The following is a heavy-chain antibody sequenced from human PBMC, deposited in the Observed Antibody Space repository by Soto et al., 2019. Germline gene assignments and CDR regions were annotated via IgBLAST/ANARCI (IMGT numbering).Heavy chain of an antibody. D-gene: IGHD5-18*01. CDR3: AREKSYGYADY. J-gene: IGHJ4*02. Sequence: QVQLVQSGAEVKKPGASVKVSCKASGYAFTSYDINWVRQATGQGLEWMGWMNPNSGNTGYAQKFPGRVTMTRNTSISTAYIELSSLRAEDTAVDYCAREKSYGYADYWGQGTLVTVSS. V-gene: IGHV1-8*01. CDR2: MNPNSGNT. CDR1: GYAFTSYD.